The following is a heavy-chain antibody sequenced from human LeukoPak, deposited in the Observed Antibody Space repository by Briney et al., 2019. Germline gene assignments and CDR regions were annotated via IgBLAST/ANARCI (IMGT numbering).Heavy chain of an antibody. CDR2: ISYSGST. V-gene: IGHV4-59*01. J-gene: IGHJ5*02. Sequence: PSETLSLTCTVSSGSISSYYWSWIRQPPGKGLEWIACISYSGSTKYNPSLKSRVTISVDTSKNQLSLKLSSVTAADTAVYYCAREPGFDSSGYLNWFDPWGQGTLVTVSS. CDR3: AREPGFDSSGYLNWFDP. CDR1: SGSISSYY. D-gene: IGHD3-22*01.